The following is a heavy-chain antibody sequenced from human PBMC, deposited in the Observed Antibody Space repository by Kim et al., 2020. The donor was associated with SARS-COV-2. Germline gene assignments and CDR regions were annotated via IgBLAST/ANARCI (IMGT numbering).Heavy chain of an antibody. J-gene: IGHJ5*02. V-gene: IGHV3-23*01. D-gene: IGHD2-2*01. CDR1: GFTFSSYA. CDR3: AKMRVIVVVPAATTGSNWFDP. CDR2: ISGSGGST. Sequence: GGSLRLSCAASGFTFSSYAMSWVRQAPGKGLEWVSAISGSGGSTYYADSVKGRFTISRDNSKNTLYLQMNSLRAEDTAVYYCAKMRVIVVVPAATTGSNWFDPWGQGTLVTVSS.